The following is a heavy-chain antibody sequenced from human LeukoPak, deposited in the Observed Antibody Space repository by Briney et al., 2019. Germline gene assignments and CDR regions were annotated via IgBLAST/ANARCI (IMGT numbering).Heavy chain of an antibody. CDR2: ISVTSDVI. CDR1: GFNFSSYN. V-gene: IGHV3-48*01. D-gene: IGHD6-19*01. CDR3: AKDRSWAVAGSFDY. Sequence: GGSLRLSCAASGFNFSSYNMNWVRQTPEKRLEWISHISVTSDVIYYTDSVKGRFTISRDNAKNSLYLQTNSLRADDTAVYYCAKDRSWAVAGSFDYWGQGTLVTVSS. J-gene: IGHJ4*02.